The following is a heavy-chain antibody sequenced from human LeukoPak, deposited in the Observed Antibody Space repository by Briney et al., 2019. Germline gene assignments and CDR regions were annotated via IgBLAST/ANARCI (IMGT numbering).Heavy chain of an antibody. CDR1: GYTFTSYD. CDR2: MNPNSGNT. CDR3: ARGGSYSGSYWG. V-gene: IGHV1-8*01. Sequence: ASVKVSCTASGYTFTSYDINWVRQATGQGLEWMGWMNPNSGNTGYAQKFQGRVTMTRNTSISTAYMELSSLRSEDTAVYYCARGGSYSGSYWGWGQGTLVTVSS. J-gene: IGHJ4*02. D-gene: IGHD1-26*01.